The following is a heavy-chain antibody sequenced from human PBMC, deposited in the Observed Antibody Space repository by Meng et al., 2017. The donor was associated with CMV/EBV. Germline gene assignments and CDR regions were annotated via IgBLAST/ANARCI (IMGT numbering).Heavy chain of an antibody. CDR1: GGPVSSGKKT. D-gene: IGHD3-16*01. V-gene: IGHV4-61*02. J-gene: IGHJ5*02. CDR3: ASYVAGDGGRGS. Sequence: QGRRQESGPGLVRPPQPLSLTFSVSGGPVSSGKKTLSWDRQPGGEGLEWIWQIYTNGISYYNPSLESRLTISVDTSKNEFSLKLRSVTAADTAVYYCASYVAGDGGRGSWGQGVLVTVSS. CDR2: IYTNGIS.